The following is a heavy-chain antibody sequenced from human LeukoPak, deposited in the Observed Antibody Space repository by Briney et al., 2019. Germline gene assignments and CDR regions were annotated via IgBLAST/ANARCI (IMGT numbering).Heavy chain of an antibody. V-gene: IGHV4-39*07. CDR3: AREAVAGVYWFDP. CDR1: GGSISSSSYY. D-gene: IGHD6-19*01. CDR2: IYYSGST. Sequence: SETLSLTCTVSGGSISSSSYYWGWIRQPPGKGLEWIGSIYYSGSTYYNPSLKSRVTISVDTSKNQFSLKLSSVTAADTAVYYCAREAVAGVYWFDPWGQGTLVTVSS. J-gene: IGHJ5*02.